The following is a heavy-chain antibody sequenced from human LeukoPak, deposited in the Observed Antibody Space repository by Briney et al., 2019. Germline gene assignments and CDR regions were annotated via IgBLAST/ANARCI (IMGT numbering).Heavy chain of an antibody. D-gene: IGHD5-18*01. CDR1: GFTSRAYA. V-gene: IGHV3-23*01. Sequence: PLGSPRDSCAASGFTSRAYAMSWGRQAPGYGVYWFSAISGSGGSTYYADSVKGRFTISRDNSKNTLYLQMNSLRAEDTAVYYCAKDFGGYSYGPKEYYFDYWGQGTLVTVSS. CDR3: AKDFGGYSYGPKEYYFDY. CDR2: ISGSGGST. J-gene: IGHJ4*02.